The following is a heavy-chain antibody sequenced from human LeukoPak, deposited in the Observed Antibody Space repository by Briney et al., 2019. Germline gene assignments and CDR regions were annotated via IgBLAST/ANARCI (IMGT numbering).Heavy chain of an antibody. V-gene: IGHV4-59*01. CDR2: IYYSGST. CDR3: ARSSSYYDSSGYYRNNWFDP. Sequence: PSETLSLTCTVSGGSISSYYWSWIRQPPGKGLEWIGNIYYSGSTNYNPSLKSRVTISVDTSKNQFSLKLSSVTAADTAVYYCARSSSYYDSSGYYRNNWFDPWGQGTLVTVSS. CDR1: GGSISSYY. D-gene: IGHD3-22*01. J-gene: IGHJ5*02.